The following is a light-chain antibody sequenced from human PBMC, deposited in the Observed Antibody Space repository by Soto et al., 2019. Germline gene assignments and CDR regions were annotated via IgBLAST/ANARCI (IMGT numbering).Light chain of an antibody. V-gene: IGKV3-15*01. CDR3: QQYSNWPRT. CDR2: GAS. CDR1: QSVSSS. J-gene: IGKJ1*01. Sequence: EIVMTQSPATLSLSPGERATLSCRASQSVSSSLAWYQQKPGQAPMLLIYGASTRATGIPARFSGSGSGTEFTLTISSLQSEDFAVYYCQQYSNWPRTFGQGTKVEI.